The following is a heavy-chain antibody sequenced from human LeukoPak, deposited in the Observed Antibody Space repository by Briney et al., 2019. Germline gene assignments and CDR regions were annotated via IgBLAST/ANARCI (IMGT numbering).Heavy chain of an antibody. V-gene: IGHV3-33*01. CDR3: ARDIGIAVAGSDY. D-gene: IGHD6-19*01. CDR2: IWYDGSNK. CDR1: GFTFSSYG. Sequence: GRSLRLSCAASGFTFSSYGMHWVRQAPGKGLEWVAVIWYDGSNKYYADSVKGRFTISRDNSKNTLYLQMNSLRAEDTAVYYCARDIGIAVAGSDYRGQGTLVTVSS. J-gene: IGHJ4*02.